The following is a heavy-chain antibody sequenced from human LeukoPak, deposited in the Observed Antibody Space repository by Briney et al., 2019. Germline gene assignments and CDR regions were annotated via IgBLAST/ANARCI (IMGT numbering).Heavy chain of an antibody. CDR3: ARDSNSDYVWGSYRE. CDR1: GGTFSSYA. D-gene: IGHD3-16*02. Sequence: SVKVSCKASGGTFSSYAISWVRQAPGQGLEWMGGIIPIFGTANYAQKFQGRVTITADKSTSTAYMELSSLRSEDTAVYYCARDSNSDYVWGSYREWGQGTLVTVSS. CDR2: IIPIFGTA. V-gene: IGHV1-69*06. J-gene: IGHJ4*02.